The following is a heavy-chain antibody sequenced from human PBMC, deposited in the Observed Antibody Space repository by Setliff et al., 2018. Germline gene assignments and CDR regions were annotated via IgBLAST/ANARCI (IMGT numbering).Heavy chain of an antibody. CDR2: IYWNDDK. CDR3: AHKYGDYVRYFQH. V-gene: IGHV2-5*01. CDR1: GFSPSTSGVG. Sequence: SGPTLVNPTQTLTLTCTFSGFSPSTSGVGVGWIRQPPGKALEWLALIYWNDDKRYGPSLKSRLTITKDTSKNQVVLTMTNMDPVDTATYYCAHKYGDYVRYFQHWGQGTLVTVSS. D-gene: IGHD4-17*01. J-gene: IGHJ1*01.